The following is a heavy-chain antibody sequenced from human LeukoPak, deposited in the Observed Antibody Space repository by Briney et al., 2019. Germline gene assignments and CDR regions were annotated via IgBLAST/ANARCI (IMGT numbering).Heavy chain of an antibody. D-gene: IGHD5-18*01. CDR2: IYPGDSDT. Sequence: GESLKISCKGSGYSFTSYWIGWVRQMPGKGLEWMGIIYPGDSDTRYSPSFQGQVTISADKSISTAYLQWSSLKASDTATYYCANALSGYSYGYDYWGQGTLVTVSS. CDR1: GYSFTSYW. V-gene: IGHV5-51*01. J-gene: IGHJ4*02. CDR3: ANALSGYSYGYDY.